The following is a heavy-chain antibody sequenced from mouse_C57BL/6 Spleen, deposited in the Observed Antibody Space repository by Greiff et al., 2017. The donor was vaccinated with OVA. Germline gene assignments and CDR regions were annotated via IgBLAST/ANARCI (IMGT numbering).Heavy chain of an antibody. V-gene: IGHV1-59*01. D-gene: IGHD1-1*01. CDR1: GYTFTSYW. Sequence: QVQLQQPGAELVRPGTSVKLSCKASGYTFTSYWMHWVKQRPGQGLEWIGVIDPSDSYTNYNQKFKGKATLTVDTSSSTAYMQLSSLTSEDSAVYYCARSSSKPWYFDVWGTGTTVTVSS. J-gene: IGHJ1*03. CDR3: ARSSSKPWYFDV. CDR2: IDPSDSYT.